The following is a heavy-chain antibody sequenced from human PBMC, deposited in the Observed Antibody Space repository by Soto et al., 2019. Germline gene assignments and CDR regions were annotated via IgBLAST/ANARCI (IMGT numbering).Heavy chain of an antibody. CDR2: ISSTTNYI. CDR1: GFTFSRYS. V-gene: IGHV3-21*06. Sequence: GWSLRLSCAASGFTFSRYSMNWVRQAPGKGLEWVSSISSTTNYIYYGDSMKGRFTISRDNAKNSLYLEMNSLRAEDTAVYYCARESEDLTSNFDYWGQGTLVTVSS. CDR3: ARESEDLTSNFDY. J-gene: IGHJ4*02.